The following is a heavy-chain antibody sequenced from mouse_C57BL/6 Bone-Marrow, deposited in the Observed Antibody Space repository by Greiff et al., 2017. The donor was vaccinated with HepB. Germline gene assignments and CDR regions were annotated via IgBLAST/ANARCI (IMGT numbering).Heavy chain of an antibody. J-gene: IGHJ1*03. CDR2: IDPETGGT. Sequence: VQLQESGAELVRPGASVTLSCKASGYTFTDYEMHWVKQTPVHGLEWIGAIDPETGGTAYNQKFKGKAILTADKSSSTAYMELRSLTSEDSAVYYCTRWRYFDVWGTGTTVTVSS. V-gene: IGHV1-15*01. CDR3: TRWRYFDV. CDR1: GYTFTDYE.